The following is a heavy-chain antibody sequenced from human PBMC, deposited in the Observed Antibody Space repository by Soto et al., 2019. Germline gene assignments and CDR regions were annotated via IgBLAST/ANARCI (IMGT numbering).Heavy chain of an antibody. J-gene: IGHJ6*02. CDR2: IIPIFGTA. D-gene: IGHD3-16*01. Sequence: ASVKVSCKASGGTFSSYAISWVRQAPGQGLEWMGGIIPIFGTANYAQKFQGRVTITADESTSTAYMELSSLRSEDTAVYYCARGRRGNYYYYGMDVWGQGTTVTVSS. V-gene: IGHV1-69*13. CDR1: GGTFSSYA. CDR3: ARGRRGNYYYYGMDV.